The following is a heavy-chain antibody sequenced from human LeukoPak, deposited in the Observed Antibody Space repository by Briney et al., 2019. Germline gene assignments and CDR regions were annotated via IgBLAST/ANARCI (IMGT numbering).Heavy chain of an antibody. V-gene: IGHV3-23*01. CDR3: ARDYGDHHFDY. CDR1: RFTFSTFA. CDR2: ISGSGDRT. D-gene: IGHD4-17*01. J-gene: IGHJ4*02. Sequence: GGSLRLSCAASRFTFSTFAMSWVRQAPGKGLEWVSAISGSGDRTYYADSVRGRFTFSRDNSKNTLYLQMNSLRAEDTAVYYCARDYGDHHFDYWGQGTLVTVSP.